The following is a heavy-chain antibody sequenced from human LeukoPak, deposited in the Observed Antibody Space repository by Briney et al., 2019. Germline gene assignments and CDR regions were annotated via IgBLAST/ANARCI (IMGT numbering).Heavy chain of an antibody. CDR1: GFTFSSYG. D-gene: IGHD2-8*02. V-gene: IGHV3-7*01. Sequence: GGSLRLSCAASGFTFSSYGMHWVRQAPGKGLEWVADIKQDGSEKYYVDSVKGRFTISRDNAKNSLFLHMSNLRAEDTAVYYCARELVQSYFDYWGQGTLVTVSS. J-gene: IGHJ4*02. CDR3: ARELVQSYFDY. CDR2: IKQDGSEK.